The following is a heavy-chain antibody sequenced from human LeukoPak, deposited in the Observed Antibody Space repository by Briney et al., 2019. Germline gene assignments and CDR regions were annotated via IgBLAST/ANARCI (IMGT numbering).Heavy chain of an antibody. V-gene: IGHV1-2*02. D-gene: IGHD3-9*01. CDR2: INTKSGGK. J-gene: IGHJ6*02. Sequence: ASVKVSCQASGYTFTGYYLHWVRPAPGQGLAWMGWINTKSGGKNYAQKFQDRVTMNRDTSISTAYMELSRLRYDDTAVCYCARAAKAGTIFAPGMDVWGQGTTVTVSS. CDR3: ARAAKAGTIFAPGMDV. CDR1: GYTFTGYY.